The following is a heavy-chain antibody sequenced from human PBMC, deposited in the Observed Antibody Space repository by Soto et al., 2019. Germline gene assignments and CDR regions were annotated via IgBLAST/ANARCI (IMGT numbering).Heavy chain of an antibody. J-gene: IGHJ6*03. D-gene: IGHD2-2*01. CDR3: AKLGYCSSTSCYGLYMDV. Sequence: GGSLRLSCAASGFTFRSYAMSWVRQAPGKGLEWVSAISGSGGSTYYADSVKGRFTISRDNSKNTLYLQMNSLRAEDTAIYYCAKLGYCSSTSCYGLYMDVWGKGTTVTVSS. V-gene: IGHV3-23*01. CDR2: ISGSGGST. CDR1: GFTFRSYA.